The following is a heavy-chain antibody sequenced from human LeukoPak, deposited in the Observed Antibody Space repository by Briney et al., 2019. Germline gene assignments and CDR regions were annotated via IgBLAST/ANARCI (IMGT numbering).Heavy chain of an antibody. CDR1: GFSFNTYD. D-gene: IGHD1-26*01. CDR2: ILSDGGGD. J-gene: IGHJ4*02. Sequence: GGSLRLSCAASGFSFNTYDIHWVRQAPGKGLEWVAAILSDGGGDRYADSVRGRFTISRDNSKNTLYLQMNGLRGEDTAVYYGAKTVGANKNYFDYWGQGTLVTVSS. CDR3: AKTVGANKNYFDY. V-gene: IGHV3-30*18.